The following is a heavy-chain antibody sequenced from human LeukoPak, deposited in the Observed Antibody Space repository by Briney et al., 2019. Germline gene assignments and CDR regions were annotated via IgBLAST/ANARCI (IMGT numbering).Heavy chain of an antibody. J-gene: IGHJ4*02. Sequence: PGGSLRLSCAASGFTFSMHSLNWVRQAPGKGLEWISYISSGRTEFYADSVKGRFSISRDNAKKSLYLQMNSLRAEDTAVYYCARSADRSGYFREITLYYFDYWGQGTLVTVSS. CDR3: ARSADRSGYFREITLYYFDY. V-gene: IGHV3-48*01. CDR2: ISSGRTE. CDR1: GFTFSMHS. D-gene: IGHD3-22*01.